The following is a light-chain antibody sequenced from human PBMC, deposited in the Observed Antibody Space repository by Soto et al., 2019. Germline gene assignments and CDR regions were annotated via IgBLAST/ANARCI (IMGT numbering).Light chain of an antibody. Sequence: DIPMTQSPSSLSASVGDRVTITCQASQDVSNYLNWYQQKPGKAPKILIYDVSVLEAGVPSRFSGGGSGTHFTLTISSLQAEDAATYYCQQFDNLPLTFGGGTKVEIK. CDR3: QQFDNLPLT. CDR1: QDVSNY. J-gene: IGKJ4*01. CDR2: DVS. V-gene: IGKV1-33*01.